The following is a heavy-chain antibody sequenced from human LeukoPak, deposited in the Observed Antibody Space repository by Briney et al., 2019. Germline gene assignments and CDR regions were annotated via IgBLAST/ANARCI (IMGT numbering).Heavy chain of an antibody. Sequence: GGSLRLSCAASGFTFSSYAMHWVRQAPGKGLEWVAVISYDGSNKYYADSVKGRFTISRDNSKNTLYLQMNSLRAEDTAVYYCATPGLNKLVPYYFDYWGQGTLVTVSS. CDR3: ATPGLNKLVPYYFDY. CDR2: ISYDGSNK. J-gene: IGHJ4*02. CDR1: GFTFSSYA. D-gene: IGHD1/OR15-1a*01. V-gene: IGHV3-30*04.